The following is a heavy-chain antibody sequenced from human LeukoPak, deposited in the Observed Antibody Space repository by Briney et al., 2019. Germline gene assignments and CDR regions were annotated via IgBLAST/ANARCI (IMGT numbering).Heavy chain of an antibody. CDR1: GGSISSSSYY. V-gene: IGHV4-39*07. CDR2: IFHSGST. Sequence: PETLSLTCTVSGGSISSSSYYWGWIRQPPGKGLEWIGYIFHSGSTYYNPSLKSRVTISVDRSKNQFSLKLNSVTAADTAVYYCARDFSGDGYNLSGYWGQGTLVSVSS. D-gene: IGHD5-24*01. CDR3: ARDFSGDGYNLSGY. J-gene: IGHJ4*02.